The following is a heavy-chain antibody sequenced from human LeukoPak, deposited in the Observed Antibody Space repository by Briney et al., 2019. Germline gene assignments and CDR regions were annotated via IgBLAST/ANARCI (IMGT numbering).Heavy chain of an antibody. D-gene: IGHD6-19*01. CDR3: AKGMYSSGWYDAFDI. J-gene: IGHJ3*02. Sequence: GGSLRLSCAASRFTFSNYAMSWVRQAPGKGLEWISAISGSGGSTYYADSVKGRFTISRDNSKNTLYLQMNSLRVEDTAVYYCAKGMYSSGWYDAFDIWGQGTMVTVSS. CDR1: RFTFSNYA. CDR2: ISGSGGST. V-gene: IGHV3-23*01.